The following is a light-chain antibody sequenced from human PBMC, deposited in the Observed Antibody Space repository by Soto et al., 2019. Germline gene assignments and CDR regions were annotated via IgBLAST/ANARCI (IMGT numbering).Light chain of an antibody. V-gene: IGLV6-57*04. J-gene: IGLJ3*02. Sequence: NFMLTQPHSVSESPGKTVTISCTRSSGSIANNYVQWYQQRPGSAPTTVIYDNNRRPSGVPDRFSGSIDSSSNSASLTISGLKTEDEADYYCQSYDSSTRVFGGGTQLTVL. CDR2: DNN. CDR3: QSYDSSTRV. CDR1: SGSIANNY.